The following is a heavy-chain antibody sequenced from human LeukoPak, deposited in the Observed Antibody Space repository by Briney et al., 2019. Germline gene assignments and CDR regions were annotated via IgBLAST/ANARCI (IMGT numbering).Heavy chain of an antibody. CDR3: ARVGVAAKSSRYFDY. D-gene: IGHD2-15*01. V-gene: IGHV4-31*03. Sequence: SETLSLTCTVSGGSISSGDYYWSWIRQHPRKGLERTGYIHYSGSTYYNPSLKSRVTISVDTSKKQFSLKLSSVTAADTAMYYCARVGVAAKSSRYFDYWGQGTLVTVSS. J-gene: IGHJ4*02. CDR2: IHYSGST. CDR1: GGSISSGDYY.